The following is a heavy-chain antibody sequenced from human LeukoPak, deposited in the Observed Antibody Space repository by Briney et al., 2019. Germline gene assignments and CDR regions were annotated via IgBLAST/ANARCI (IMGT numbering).Heavy chain of an antibody. D-gene: IGHD4-11*01. CDR3: ARSARQTVYYFDY. Sequence: SETLSLTCTVSGGSISSYYWSWIRQPPGKGLEWIGYIFYIGSTYYNPSLKSRVTISVDTSKNQFSLKLSSVTAADTAVYYCARSARQTVYYFDYWGQGTLVTVSS. J-gene: IGHJ4*02. CDR1: GGSISSYY. CDR2: IFYIGST. V-gene: IGHV4-59*12.